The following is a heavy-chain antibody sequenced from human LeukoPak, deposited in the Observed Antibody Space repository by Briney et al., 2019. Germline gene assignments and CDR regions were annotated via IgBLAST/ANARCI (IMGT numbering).Heavy chain of an antibody. V-gene: IGHV3-43*02. CDR2: ISGVGGST. J-gene: IGHJ6*02. CDR1: GFTFDDYA. D-gene: IGHD1-14*01. CDR3: AKGLTVRAYYYGMDV. Sequence: PGRSLRLSCAASGFTFDDYAMHWVRQVPGKGLEWVSLISGVGGSTYYTDSVKGRFTISRDNSRNSLYLQMNSLRTEDTALYYCAKGLTVRAYYYGMDVWGQGTTVTVSS.